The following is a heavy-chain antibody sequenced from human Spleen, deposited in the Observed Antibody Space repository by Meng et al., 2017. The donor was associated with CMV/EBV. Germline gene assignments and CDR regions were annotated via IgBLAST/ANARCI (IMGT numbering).Heavy chain of an antibody. V-gene: IGHV1-18*01. CDR3: ASMVGATDAFDI. Sequence: ASVKVSCKASGGTFSTYTFNWVRQAPGQGLEWMGWISVDNGNTNYAPKLQGRVTLTTDTSTNTAYLELRSLRFDDTAVYYCASMVGATDAFDIWGQGTKVTVSS. CDR2: ISVDNGNT. D-gene: IGHD1-26*01. CDR1: GGTFSTYT. J-gene: IGHJ3*02.